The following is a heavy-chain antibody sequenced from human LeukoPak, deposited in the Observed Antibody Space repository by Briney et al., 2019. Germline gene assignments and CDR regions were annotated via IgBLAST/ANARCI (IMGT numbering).Heavy chain of an antibody. J-gene: IGHJ6*03. CDR1: GFTFDDYA. D-gene: IGHD6-6*01. CDR2: ISWNSGSI. V-gene: IGHV3-9*01. CDR3: AKDIKGSYYYYMDV. Sequence: GGSLRLSCAASGFTFDDYAMHWVRQAPGKGLEWVSGISWNSGSIGYADSVKGRFTISRDNAKNSLYLQMNSLRAEDTALYYCAKDIKGSYYYYMDVWGKGTTVTVYS.